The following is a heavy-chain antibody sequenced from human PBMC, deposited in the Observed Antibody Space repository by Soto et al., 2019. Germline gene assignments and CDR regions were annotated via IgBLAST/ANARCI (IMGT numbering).Heavy chain of an antibody. J-gene: IGHJ6*02. CDR1: GYTFTAFN. D-gene: IGHD3-10*01. Sequence: QVQLVQSGAEVKKPGASVKVSCEASGYTFTAFNIYWVRQAPGQSPDWLGRIKHLSRGTHFAPNLPASLPLRTATSIYTAYMEVRGLTSGDTAVSYCARGVSTECSTCVCSFHYYYEMDVWGQGTTVVVSS. CDR3: ARGVSTECSTCVCSFHYYYEMDV. CDR2: IKHLSRGT. V-gene: IGHV1-2*06.